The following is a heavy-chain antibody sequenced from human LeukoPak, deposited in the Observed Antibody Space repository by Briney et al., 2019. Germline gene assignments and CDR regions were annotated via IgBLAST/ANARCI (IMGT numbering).Heavy chain of an antibody. Sequence: SQTLSLTCTVSGGSISSGGYYWSWIRQHPGKGLEWIGYIYYSGSTYYNPSLKSRVTISVDTSKNQFSLKLSSVTAADTAVYYCARVPYYDILTGYSYGMDVWGQGTTVTVSS. CDR3: ARVPYYDILTGYSYGMDV. V-gene: IGHV4-31*03. D-gene: IGHD3-9*01. CDR2: IYYSGST. J-gene: IGHJ6*02. CDR1: GGSISSGGYY.